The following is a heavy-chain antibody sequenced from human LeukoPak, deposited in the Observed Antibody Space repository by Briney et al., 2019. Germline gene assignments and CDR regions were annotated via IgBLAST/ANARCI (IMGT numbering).Heavy chain of an antibody. CDR1: GFTFDDYA. CDR3: AKDTGSGSWNYFDY. CDR2: ITWNSGSR. Sequence: GRSLRLSCAASGFTFDDYAMHWVRQAPGKGLEWVSGITWNSGSRDYADSVKGRFTISRDNARNSLDLQMNSLRAEDTAFYYCAKDTGSGSWNYFDYWGQGTLVTVSS. J-gene: IGHJ4*02. V-gene: IGHV3-9*01. D-gene: IGHD2-15*01.